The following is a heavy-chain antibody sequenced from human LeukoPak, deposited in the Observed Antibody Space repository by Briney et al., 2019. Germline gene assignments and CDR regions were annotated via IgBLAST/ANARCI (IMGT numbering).Heavy chain of an antibody. CDR1: GGSISSGSYY. CDR2: IYTSGST. D-gene: IGHD1-26*01. CDR3: ARDLADIVGATVWAFDI. J-gene: IGHJ3*02. Sequence: KTSQTLSLTCTVSGGSISSGSYYWSWIRQPAGKGLEWIGRIYTSGSTNYNPSLKSRVTISVDTSKNQFSLKLSSVTAADTAVYYCARDLADIVGATVWAFDIWGQGTMVTVSS. V-gene: IGHV4-61*02.